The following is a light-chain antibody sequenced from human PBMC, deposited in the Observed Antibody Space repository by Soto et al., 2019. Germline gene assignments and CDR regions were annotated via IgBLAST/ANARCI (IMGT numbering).Light chain of an antibody. J-gene: IGLJ1*01. CDR1: RSDVGGFNF. CDR2: DVS. Sequence: QSVLTQPASVSGSPGQSITISCTGTRSDVGGFNFVSWYQQHPGKAPKVIIYDVSDRPSGVSNRFSGSKSGNTASLTISGLQAEDEADYYCSSYTSISTYVFGTGTKVTVL. CDR3: SSYTSISTYV. V-gene: IGLV2-14*01.